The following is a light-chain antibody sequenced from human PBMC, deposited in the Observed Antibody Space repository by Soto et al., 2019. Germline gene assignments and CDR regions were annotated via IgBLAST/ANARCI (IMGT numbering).Light chain of an antibody. Sequence: QAVVTQPPSVSGAPGQRVTISCTGSSSNIGAGYDVHWYQQFPGTAPKLLIYGNNNRPSGVPDRFSGSKSGTSASLAITGLQAEDEADYYCQSYDSSLSAFVVFGGGTKLTVL. CDR3: QSYDSSLSAFVV. J-gene: IGLJ2*01. CDR1: SSNIGAGYD. V-gene: IGLV1-40*01. CDR2: GNN.